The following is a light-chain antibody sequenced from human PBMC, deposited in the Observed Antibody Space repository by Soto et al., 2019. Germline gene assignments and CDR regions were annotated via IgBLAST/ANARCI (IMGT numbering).Light chain of an antibody. CDR1: QSVSSY. V-gene: IGKV3-11*01. J-gene: IGKJ2*01. Sequence: EIVLTQSPATLSLSPGERATLSCRASQSVSSYLAWYQQKAGQAPRLLISDASYRATGIPARFSGSGSGSDFTLTISSLEPEDFAVYSCQQRSSWPYTFGQGTKLEIK. CDR2: DAS. CDR3: QQRSSWPYT.